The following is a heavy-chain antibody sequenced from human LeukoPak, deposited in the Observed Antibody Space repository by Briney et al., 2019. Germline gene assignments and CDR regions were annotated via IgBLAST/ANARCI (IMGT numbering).Heavy chain of an antibody. CDR1: GFTFSSYA. CDR2: ISGSGGST. CDR3: ARASVAGTDGYYYYGMDV. J-gene: IGHJ6*02. Sequence: GGSLRLSCAASGFTFSSYAMSWVRQAPGKGLEWVSAISGSGGSTYYADSVKGRFTISRDNSKNTLYLQMNSLRAEDTAVYYCARASVAGTDGYYYYGMDVWGQGTTVTVSS. D-gene: IGHD6-19*01. V-gene: IGHV3-23*01.